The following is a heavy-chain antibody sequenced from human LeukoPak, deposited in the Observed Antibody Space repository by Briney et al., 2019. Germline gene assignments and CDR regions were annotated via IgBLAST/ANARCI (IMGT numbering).Heavy chain of an antibody. CDR3: ASDYYDSSGGLDY. V-gene: IGHV4-34*01. Sequence: GSLRLSCAASGFIFSSDYMSWVRQPPGKGLEWIGEINHSGSTNYNPSLKSRVTISVDTSKNQFSLKLSSVTAADTAVYYCASDYYDSSGGLDYWGQGTLVTVSS. CDR1: GFIFSSDY. J-gene: IGHJ4*02. CDR2: INHSGST. D-gene: IGHD3-22*01.